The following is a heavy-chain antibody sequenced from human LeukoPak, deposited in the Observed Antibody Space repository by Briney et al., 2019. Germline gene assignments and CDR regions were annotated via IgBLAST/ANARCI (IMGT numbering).Heavy chain of an antibody. CDR1: GLTFDDYA. D-gene: IGHD6-19*01. CDR2: ISRNSGRI. J-gene: IGHJ3*02. Sequence: GGSLRLPCAASGLTFDDYAMHWVRQAPGKGLEWVSGISRNSGRIGYADSVKGRFTISRDNAKNSLYLQMNSLRAEDTALYYCAKDLYSSGHDAFDIWGQGTMVTVSS. CDR3: AKDLYSSGHDAFDI. V-gene: IGHV3-9*01.